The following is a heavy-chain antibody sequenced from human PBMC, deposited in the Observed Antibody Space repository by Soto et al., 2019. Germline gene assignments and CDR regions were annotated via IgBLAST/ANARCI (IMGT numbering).Heavy chain of an antibody. J-gene: IGHJ3*01. CDR2: ISGSGGSA. CDR3: VREASGWYSRGSFDF. V-gene: IGHV3-23*01. CDR1: GFSFSNYA. D-gene: IGHD6-19*01. Sequence: GGSLRPSCAASGFSFSNYAMNWVRQAPGKGLEWVSVISGSGGSASYADSVQGRFTISRDNSNNTLYLQMNSLRAEDTAIYSCVREASGWYSRGSFDFWGRGTMVTVSS.